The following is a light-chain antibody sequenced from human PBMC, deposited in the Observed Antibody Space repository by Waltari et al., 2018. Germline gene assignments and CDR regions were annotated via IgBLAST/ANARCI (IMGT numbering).Light chain of an antibody. CDR1: QGISSS. V-gene: IGKV1-NL1*01. CDR2: AAS. CDR3: QQSYTTPFT. J-gene: IGKJ3*01. Sequence: DIQMPQSPSSLSASVGDGATITCRASQGISSSLAWYQQRPGKAPKLLLYAASKLQSGVPSRFSGSGSGTDYTLTISSLQPEDFATYFCQQSYTTPFTFGPGTKVDIK.